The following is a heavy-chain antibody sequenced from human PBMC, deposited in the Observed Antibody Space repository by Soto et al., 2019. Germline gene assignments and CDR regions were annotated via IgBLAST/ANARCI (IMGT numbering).Heavy chain of an antibody. CDR3: TRGGGTYSTSYGMDV. CDR2: VFHSGTT. Sequence: TSETLSLTCTVSGGPISSYYWSWIRQPPGKTLEWIGEVFHSGTTNYNPSLKSRVTMSVDKSKNQLSLKLSSVTAADTAVYYCTRGGGTYSTSYGMDVWGQGTTVTVSS. CDR1: GGPISSYY. V-gene: IGHV4-59*12. J-gene: IGHJ6*02. D-gene: IGHD5-18*01.